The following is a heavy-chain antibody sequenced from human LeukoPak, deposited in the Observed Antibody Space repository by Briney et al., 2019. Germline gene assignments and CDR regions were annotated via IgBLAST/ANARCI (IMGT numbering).Heavy chain of an antibody. V-gene: IGHV4-59*08. D-gene: IGHD4-17*01. Sequence: KTSETLSLTCSVSGDSISGYYWSWIRQPPGKGLEWIGHIYYSRSPNYNPSLKSRVTISVDTSKNQFSLKLSSVTAADTAVYYCAMTFYGDGDYWGQGTLVTASS. CDR2: IYYSRSP. CDR1: GDSISGYY. CDR3: AMTFYGDGDY. J-gene: IGHJ4*02.